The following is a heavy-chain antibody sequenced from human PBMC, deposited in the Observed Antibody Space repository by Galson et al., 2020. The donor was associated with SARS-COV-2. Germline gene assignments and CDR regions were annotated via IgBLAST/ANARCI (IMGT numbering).Heavy chain of an antibody. Sequence: ASETLSLTCFVSGGTISSGGYYWSWIRQHPGKGLEWIGYIYYSGSTYYNPSLKSRVTISLDTSKNQFSLRLSSVTAADTAVYYCARGADDTSGYYAQTADIWGQGTLVTVS. D-gene: IGHD3-22*01. CDR2: IYYSGST. CDR1: GGTISSGGYY. V-gene: IGHV4-31*03. CDR3: ARGADDTSGYYAQTADI. J-gene: IGHJ3*02.